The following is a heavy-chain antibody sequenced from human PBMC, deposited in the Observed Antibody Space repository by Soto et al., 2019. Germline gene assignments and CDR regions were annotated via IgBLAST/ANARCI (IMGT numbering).Heavy chain of an antibody. Sequence: QVQLQESGPGLVKPSQTLSLTCTVSGGSISSGGYYWSWIRQHPGKGLEWIGYIYYSGSTYYNPSLKSRVTISVDTSKNQFSLKLSSVTAADTAVYYCARNPTYYDFWSGYYPLGWFDPWGQGTLVTVSS. CDR2: IYYSGST. V-gene: IGHV4-31*03. CDR3: ARNPTYYDFWSGYYPLGWFDP. J-gene: IGHJ5*02. CDR1: GGSISSGGYY. D-gene: IGHD3-3*01.